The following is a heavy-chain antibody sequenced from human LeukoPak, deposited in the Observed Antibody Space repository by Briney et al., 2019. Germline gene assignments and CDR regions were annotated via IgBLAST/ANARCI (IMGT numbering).Heavy chain of an antibody. CDR2: ISGSGDNT. CDR3: TKGPYGNSIYYGMDV. J-gene: IGHJ6*02. Sequence: PGGSLRLSCAASGFAFSNCGMSWVRLPPGKGLEWVSVISGSGDNTYYANSVRGRFTVSRDNSKNTLYLQMNNVRGEDTALYYCTKGPYGNSIYYGMDVWGQGPTLPVSS. V-gene: IGHV3-23*01. CDR1: GFAFSNCG. D-gene: IGHD5-24*01.